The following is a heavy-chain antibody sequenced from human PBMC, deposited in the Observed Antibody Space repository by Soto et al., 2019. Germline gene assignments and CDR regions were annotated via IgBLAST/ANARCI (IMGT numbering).Heavy chain of an antibody. CDR2: ISDGGTTI. Sequence: EAELVDSGGGLVQPGRSLTLSCAASGFIFSDYEVDWVRQAPGRGPEWISYISDGGTTIYYAASVKGRFTISRDDAKKSLYLHMNNLRVDDTAIYFCVKEYCTGGTCFDAFDLWGQGTVVTVSS. D-gene: IGHD2-8*02. CDR3: VKEYCTGGTCFDAFDL. J-gene: IGHJ3*01. V-gene: IGHV3-48*03. CDR1: GFIFSDYE.